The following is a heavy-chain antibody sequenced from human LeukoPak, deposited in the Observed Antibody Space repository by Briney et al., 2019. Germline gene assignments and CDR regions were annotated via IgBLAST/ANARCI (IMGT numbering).Heavy chain of an antibody. Sequence: GGSLRLSCAASGFTFSNYAMTWVRQAPGKGLEWVSAISGSGGGTFYADSVKGRFTISRDNSKNTLYLQMNSLRAKDTAVYYCADSYGDLGYWGQGTLVTVSS. V-gene: IGHV3-23*01. CDR3: ADSYGDLGY. J-gene: IGHJ4*02. D-gene: IGHD4-17*01. CDR1: GFTFSNYA. CDR2: ISGSGGGT.